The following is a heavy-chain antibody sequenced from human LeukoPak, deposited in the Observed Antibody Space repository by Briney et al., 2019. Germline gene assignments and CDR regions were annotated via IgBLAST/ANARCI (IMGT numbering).Heavy chain of an antibody. J-gene: IGHJ5*02. CDR1: GGSISSSSYY. CDR3: ARHWATVTTFYVDFGWFDP. CDR2: IYCSGST. V-gene: IGHV4-39*01. D-gene: IGHD4-17*01. Sequence: SETLSLTCTVSGGSISSSSYYWGWIRQPPGRGLESIGSIYCSGSTYYNPSLKSRVTISVDTSKNQFSLKLSSVTAADTAVYYCARHWATVTTFYVDFGWFDPWGQGTLVTVSS.